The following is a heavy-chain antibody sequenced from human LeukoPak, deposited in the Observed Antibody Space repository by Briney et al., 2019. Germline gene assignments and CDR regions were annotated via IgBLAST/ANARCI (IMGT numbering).Heavy chain of an antibody. CDR2: IYYSGST. Sequence: SETLSLTCTVSGGSISSYYWSWIRQPPGKGLEWIGYIYYSGSTNYNLSLKSRVTISVDTSKNQFSLKLSSVTAADTAVYYCAVGYCSGGSCYELDYWGQGTLVTVSS. V-gene: IGHV4-59*01. D-gene: IGHD2-15*01. CDR3: AVGYCSGGSCYELDY. CDR1: GGSISSYY. J-gene: IGHJ4*02.